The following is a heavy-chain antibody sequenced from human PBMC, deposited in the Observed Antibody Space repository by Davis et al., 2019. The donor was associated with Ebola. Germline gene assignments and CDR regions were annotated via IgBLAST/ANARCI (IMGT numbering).Heavy chain of an antibody. D-gene: IGHD6-6*01. Sequence: PSETLSLTCAVYGGSFSGYYWSWIRQPPGKGLEWIGEINHSGSTNYNPSLKSRVTISVDTSKNQFSLKLSSVTAADTAVYYCASIAAREDYWGQGTLVTVSS. CDR2: INHSGST. V-gene: IGHV4-34*01. J-gene: IGHJ4*02. CDR1: GGSFSGYY. CDR3: ASIAAREDY.